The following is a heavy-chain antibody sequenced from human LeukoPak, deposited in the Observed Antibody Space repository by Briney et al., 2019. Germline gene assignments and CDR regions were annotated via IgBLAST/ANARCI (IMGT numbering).Heavy chain of an antibody. CDR1: SGSISSYY. CDR3: ARGGYGALYSSSWPNAFDI. V-gene: IGHV4-34*01. Sequence: SETLSLTCTVSSGSISSYYWSWIRQPPGKGLEWIGEINHSGSTNYNPSLKSRVTISVDTSKNQFSLKLSSVTAADTAVYYCARGGYGALYSSSWPNAFDIWGQGTMVTVSS. D-gene: IGHD6-13*01. J-gene: IGHJ3*02. CDR2: INHSGST.